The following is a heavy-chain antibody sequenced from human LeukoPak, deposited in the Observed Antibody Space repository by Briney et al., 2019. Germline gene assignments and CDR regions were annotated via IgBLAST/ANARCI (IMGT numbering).Heavy chain of an antibody. J-gene: IGHJ4*02. D-gene: IGHD3-22*01. CDR3: TTDVLFYYDSSGSLFDY. CDR2: IKSKTDGGTT. CDR1: GGSFSGYY. V-gene: IGHV3-15*07. Sequence: ETLSLTCAVYGGSFSGYYWSWIRQAPGKGLEWVGRIKSKTDGGTTDYAAPVKGRFTISRDDSKNTLYLQMNSLKTEDTAVYYCTTDVLFYYDSSGSLFDYWGQGTLVTVSS.